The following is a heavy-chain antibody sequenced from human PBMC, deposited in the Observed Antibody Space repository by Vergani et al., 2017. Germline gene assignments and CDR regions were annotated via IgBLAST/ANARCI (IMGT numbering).Heavy chain of an antibody. CDR3: AKSIVGATRLRVGGIDY. Sequence: EVQLLESGGGLVQPGGSLRLSCAASGFTFSSYAMSWVRQAPGKGLEWVSAISGSGGSTYYADSVKGRFTISRDNSKNTLYQTMNSLRAEDTAVYYCAKSIVGATRLRVGGIDYWGQGTLVTVSS. CDR1: GFTFSSYA. J-gene: IGHJ4*02. V-gene: IGHV3-23*01. D-gene: IGHD1-26*01. CDR2: ISGSGGST.